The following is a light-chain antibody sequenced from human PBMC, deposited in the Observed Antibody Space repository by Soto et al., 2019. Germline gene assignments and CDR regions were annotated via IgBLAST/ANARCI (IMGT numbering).Light chain of an antibody. CDR3: QQYHTSPLM. J-gene: IGKJ1*01. CDR2: GAS. V-gene: IGKV3-20*01. CDR1: QSVSNDF. Sequence: EIVLTQSPGILSLSPGERATLSCRASQSVSNDFLAWYQQKPGQAPRLLIYGASSRATGIPDRFSGSGSGTDFTLTISRLEPEDLAVYYCQQYHTSPLMFGQGTKVDIK.